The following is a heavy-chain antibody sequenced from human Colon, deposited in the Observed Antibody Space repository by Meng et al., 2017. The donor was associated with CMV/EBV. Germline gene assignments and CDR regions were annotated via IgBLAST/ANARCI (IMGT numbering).Heavy chain of an antibody. CDR1: SVSGYY. CDR2: INHSRRT. Sequence: SVSGYYWSWIRQPTRKGLEWIGEINHSRRTNYNPTLKSRVTISADTSKNQFSLKLNSVTAADTAVYYCARERIVVVPAAIPDWYFDLWGRGTLVTVSS. CDR3: ARERIVVVPAAIPDWYFDL. J-gene: IGHJ2*01. D-gene: IGHD2-2*01. V-gene: IGHV4-34*01.